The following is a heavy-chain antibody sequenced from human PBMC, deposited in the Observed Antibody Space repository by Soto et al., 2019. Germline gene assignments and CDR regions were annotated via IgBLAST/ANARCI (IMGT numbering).Heavy chain of an antibody. V-gene: IGHV6-1*01. D-gene: IGHD3-3*01. CDR3: AKGGMFDYDFWSGYYRDYFDY. CDR2: TYYMSKWYN. CDR1: GDSVSSNSAA. J-gene: IGHJ4*02. Sequence: PSQTLSLTCAISGDSVSSNSAAWNWIRQSPSRGLEWLGRTYYMSKWYNDYAVSVKSRITINPDTSKNQFSLQLNSVTPEDTAVYYCAKGGMFDYDFWSGYYRDYFDYWGQGTLVTVSS.